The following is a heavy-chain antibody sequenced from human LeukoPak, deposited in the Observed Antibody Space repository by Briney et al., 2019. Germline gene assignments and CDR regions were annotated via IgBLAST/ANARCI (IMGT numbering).Heavy chain of an antibody. J-gene: IGHJ3*02. CDR2: ISGSGDST. CDR3: AKRTYDSNGHDAFDI. CDR1: GFTFRNYA. Sequence: PGESLRLSCAASGFTFRNYAMSWVRQAPGKGLEWVSGISGSGDSTHYADSVKGRFTISRDNSKNTLYLQMNSLRAEDTAVYYCAKRTYDSNGHDAFDIWGQGTMVTVSS. V-gene: IGHV3-23*01. D-gene: IGHD3-22*01.